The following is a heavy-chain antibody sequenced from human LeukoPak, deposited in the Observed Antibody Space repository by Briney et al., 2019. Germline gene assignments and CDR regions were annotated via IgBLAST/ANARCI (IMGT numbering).Heavy chain of an antibody. CDR1: GFTFSSYG. D-gene: IGHD3-10*02. V-gene: IGHV3-30*18. J-gene: IGHJ3*02. Sequence: GGFLRLSCAASGFTFSSYGMHWVRQAPGKGLDWVAVISYDGSNKYYADSVKGRFTISRDNSKNTLYLQMNSLRAEDTAVYYCAKAGTMLAFDIWGQGTMVTVSS. CDR2: ISYDGSNK. CDR3: AKAGTMLAFDI.